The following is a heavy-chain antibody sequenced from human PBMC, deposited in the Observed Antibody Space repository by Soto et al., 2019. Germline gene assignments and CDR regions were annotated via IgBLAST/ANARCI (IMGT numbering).Heavy chain of an antibody. Sequence: PGGSLRLSCAASGFTFSNAWINWVRQAPGKGLEWVGRIKSKTDGGTTGYAAPVKGRFAISRDDSNNMVYLQMNSLKIEDTAVYYCTTDSYSTIIIVRFDYWGHGTLVTVSS. V-gene: IGHV3-15*07. CDR2: IKSKTDGGTT. J-gene: IGHJ4*01. D-gene: IGHD3-22*01. CDR1: GFTFSNAW. CDR3: TTDSYSTIIIVRFDY.